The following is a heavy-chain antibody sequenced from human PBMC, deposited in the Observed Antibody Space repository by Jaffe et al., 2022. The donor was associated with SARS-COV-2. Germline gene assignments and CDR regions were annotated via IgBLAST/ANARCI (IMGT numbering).Heavy chain of an antibody. J-gene: IGHJ3*02. CDR3: TTLTDNIGRWLQFGDAFDI. CDR2: IKSKTDGGTT. D-gene: IGHD5-12*01. CDR1: GFTFSNAW. V-gene: IGHV3-15*01. Sequence: EVQLVESGGGLVKPGGSLRLSCAASGFTFSNAWMSWVRQAPGKGLEWVGRIKSKTDGGTTDYAAPVKGRFTISRDDSKNTLYLQMNSLKTEDTAVYYCTTLTDNIGRWLQFGDAFDIWGQGTMVTVSS.